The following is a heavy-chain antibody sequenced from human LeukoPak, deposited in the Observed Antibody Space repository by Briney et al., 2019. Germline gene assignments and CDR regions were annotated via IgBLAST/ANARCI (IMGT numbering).Heavy chain of an antibody. J-gene: IGHJ4*02. V-gene: IGHV3-21*01. Sequence: GGSLRLSCAASGFTVSGNYMSWVRQAPGKGLEWVSSLSSSGSYIYYADSVKGRFTISRDNAKNSLYLQMNSLTVEDTAVYYCARDGGKAVTGTIDHWGQGTLVTVPS. CDR3: ARDGGKAVTGTIDH. D-gene: IGHD6-19*01. CDR1: GFTVSGNY. CDR2: LSSSGSYI.